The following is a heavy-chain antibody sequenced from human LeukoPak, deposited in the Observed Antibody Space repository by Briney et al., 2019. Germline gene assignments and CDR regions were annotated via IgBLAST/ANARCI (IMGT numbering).Heavy chain of an antibody. Sequence: SETLSLTCAVYGGSFSGYYWSWIRQPPGKGLEWIGEINHSGSTNYNPSLKSRVTISVDTSKNQFSLKLSSVTAADTAVYYRARRLGGGSCYSINYYYYMDVWGKGTTVTVSS. J-gene: IGHJ6*03. V-gene: IGHV4-34*01. CDR3: ARRLGGGSCYSINYYYYMDV. D-gene: IGHD2-15*01. CDR2: INHSGST. CDR1: GGSFSGYY.